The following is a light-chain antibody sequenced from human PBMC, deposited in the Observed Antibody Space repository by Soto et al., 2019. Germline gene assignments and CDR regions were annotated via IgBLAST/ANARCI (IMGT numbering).Light chain of an antibody. CDR3: GAWDSSLRGVV. V-gene: IGLV1-51*01. J-gene: IGLJ3*02. Sequence: QSVLTQPPSVSAAPGQKVTISCSGSSSNIGSNYVSWYQQLPGTAPKLLIYENNKRPSGIPDRFSGSKSGTSATLDITALQTGDEADYYCGAWDSSLRGVVFGGGTKLTVL. CDR1: SSNIGSNY. CDR2: ENN.